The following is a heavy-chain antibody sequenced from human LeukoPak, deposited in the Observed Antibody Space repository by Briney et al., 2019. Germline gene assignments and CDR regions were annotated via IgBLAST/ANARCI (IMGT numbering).Heavy chain of an antibody. J-gene: IGHJ4*02. CDR1: GYTFTGYY. V-gene: IGHV1-2*02. CDR2: INPPSGGT. D-gene: IGHD3-10*01. Sequence: ASVKVSCKASGYTFTGYYMHWVRQAPGQGLEWMGWINPPSGGTNSAQKFQGRVTMTRDTSITTAYLELSRLTSDDTAVYYCAGGDFYSGSFLDYWGQGTLVTVSS. CDR3: AGGDFYSGSFLDY.